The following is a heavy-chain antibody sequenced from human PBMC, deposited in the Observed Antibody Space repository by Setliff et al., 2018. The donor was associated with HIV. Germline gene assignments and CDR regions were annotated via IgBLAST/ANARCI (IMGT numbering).Heavy chain of an antibody. V-gene: IGHV4-34*01. CDR3: ARHVDCSTTSCYARPYYFYYMDV. CDR1: GGSFSDYY. Sequence: SETLSLTCAVYGGSFSDYYWTWIRQSPGKGLEWIGEINHRGSTNYNPSLKSRVTVSVDTSKNQFSLKLSSVTAADTAVYYCARHVDCSTTSCYARPYYFYYMDVWGKGTTVTVS. J-gene: IGHJ6*03. D-gene: IGHD2-2*01. CDR2: INHRGST.